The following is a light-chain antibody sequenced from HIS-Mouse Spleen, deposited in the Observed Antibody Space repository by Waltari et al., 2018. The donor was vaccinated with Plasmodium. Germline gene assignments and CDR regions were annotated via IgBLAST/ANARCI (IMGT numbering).Light chain of an antibody. V-gene: IGLV3-10*01. Sequence: SYELTQPPSVSVSPGQTARITCSGAALPKKYAYWYQQKSGPAPVLVIYEDSKRPSGIPERVSGSSSGTMATLTISGAQVEDEADYYCYSTESSGNHRVFGGGTKLTVL. CDR1: ALPKKY. CDR2: EDS. CDR3: YSTESSGNHRV. J-gene: IGLJ3*02.